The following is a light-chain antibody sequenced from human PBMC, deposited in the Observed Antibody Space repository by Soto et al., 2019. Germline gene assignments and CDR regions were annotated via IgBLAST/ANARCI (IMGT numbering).Light chain of an antibody. Sequence: QSVLTQPPSASGTPGQRVTISCSGSSSNIGSNTVNWYQQLPGTAPKLLIYSHNQRPSGVPDRFSVSKSGTSASLAISGLPSEDEADYYCATWDDSLDGYVFGTGTKLTVL. CDR2: SHN. CDR1: SSNIGSNT. CDR3: ATWDDSLDGYV. V-gene: IGLV1-44*01. J-gene: IGLJ1*01.